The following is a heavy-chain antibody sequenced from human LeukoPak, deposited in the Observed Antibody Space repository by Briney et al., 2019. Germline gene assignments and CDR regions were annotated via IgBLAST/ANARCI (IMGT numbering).Heavy chain of an antibody. CDR3: ARARVRGDAFDV. V-gene: IGHV4-30-4*08. CDR1: GGSISSGDYY. Sequence: SETLSLTCTVSGGSISSGDYYWSWIRQPPGKGLEWIGYIYYSGSTYYNPSLKSRVTISVDTSKNQFSLKLSSVTAADTAVYYCARARVRGDAFDVWGRGTMVTVSS. CDR2: IYYSGST. D-gene: IGHD3-10*01. J-gene: IGHJ3*01.